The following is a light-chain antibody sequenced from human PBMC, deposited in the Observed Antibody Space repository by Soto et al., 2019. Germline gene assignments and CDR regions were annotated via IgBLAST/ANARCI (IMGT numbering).Light chain of an antibody. J-gene: IGKJ4*01. CDR1: QSVSGS. V-gene: IGKV3-11*01. CDR3: QEGTYWPA. CDR2: DAS. Sequence: EIVLTQSPAILSLSPGEKATLSCRASQSVSGSLGWYQQKPGQAPRLIIYDASVRATGIPARFSGSGSGTDFTLTISSLEPEDFAVYYCQEGTYWPAFGGGTNVDIK.